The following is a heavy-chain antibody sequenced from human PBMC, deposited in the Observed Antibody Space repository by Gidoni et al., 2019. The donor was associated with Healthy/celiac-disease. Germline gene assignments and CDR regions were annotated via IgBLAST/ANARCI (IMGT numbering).Heavy chain of an antibody. J-gene: IGHJ4*02. V-gene: IGHV4-39*01. CDR3: AANLGYCSGGSCYLMNFDY. Sequence: DGLEWSGSIYYSGSTYYNPSLKSRVTISVDTSKNQFSLKLSSVTAADTAVYYCAANLGYCSGGSCYLMNFDYWGQGTLVTVSS. D-gene: IGHD2-15*01. CDR2: IYYSGST.